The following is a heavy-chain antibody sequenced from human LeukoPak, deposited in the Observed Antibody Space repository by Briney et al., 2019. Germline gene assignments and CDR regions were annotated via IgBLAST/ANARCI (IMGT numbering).Heavy chain of an antibody. J-gene: IGHJ4*02. CDR3: AKGLITMIVVVTPFDY. Sequence: PGGSLRLSCAAPGFTFSSYAMSWVRQAPGKGLEWVSAISGSGGSTYYADSVKGRFTISRDNSKNTLYLQMNSLRAEDTAVYYCAKGLITMIVVVTPFDYWGQGTLVTVSS. D-gene: IGHD3-22*01. CDR1: GFTFSSYA. V-gene: IGHV3-23*01. CDR2: ISGSGGST.